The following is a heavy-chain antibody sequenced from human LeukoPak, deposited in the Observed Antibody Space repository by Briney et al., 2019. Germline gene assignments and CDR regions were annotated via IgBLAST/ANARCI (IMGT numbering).Heavy chain of an antibody. J-gene: IGHJ6*02. Sequence: GGSLRLSCAASGSTFSNYWMSWVRQAPGKGLEWVANIKQDGSEKYYVDSVKGRFTISRDNAKNSLYLQMNSLRAEDTAVYYCARDSLYYGTDVWGQGTTVTVSS. CDR1: GSTFSNYW. CDR3: ARDSLYYGTDV. V-gene: IGHV3-7*01. CDR2: IKQDGSEK.